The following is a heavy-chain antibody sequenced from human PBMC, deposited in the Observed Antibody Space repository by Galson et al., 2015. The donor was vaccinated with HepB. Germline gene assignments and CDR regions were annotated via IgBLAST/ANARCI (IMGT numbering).Heavy chain of an antibody. J-gene: IGHJ4*02. Sequence: CKASGYTFSAYGISWVRQAPGQGLEWMGWISADNGNTKNAQKVQGRVTMTTDTSTSTAYMELRSLRSDDTAIYYCGRDQGRWFGEGLLDFWGQGTLVTVSS. CDR3: GRDQGRWFGEGLLDF. D-gene: IGHD3-10*01. CDR1: GYTFSAYG. CDR2: ISADNGNT. V-gene: IGHV1-18*01.